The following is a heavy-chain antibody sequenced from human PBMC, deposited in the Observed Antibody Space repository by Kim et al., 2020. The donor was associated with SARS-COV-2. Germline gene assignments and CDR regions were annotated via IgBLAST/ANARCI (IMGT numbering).Heavy chain of an antibody. V-gene: IGHV1-2*04. CDR1: GYTFTGYY. CDR3: ARAIRYFDWSYFDY. J-gene: IGHJ4*02. D-gene: IGHD3-9*01. CDR2: INPNSGGT. Sequence: ASVKVSCKASGYTFTGYYMHWVRQAPGQGLEWMGWINPNSGGTNYAQKFQGWVTMTRDTSISTAHMELSRLRSDDTAVYYCARAIRYFDWSYFDYWGQGTLVTISS.